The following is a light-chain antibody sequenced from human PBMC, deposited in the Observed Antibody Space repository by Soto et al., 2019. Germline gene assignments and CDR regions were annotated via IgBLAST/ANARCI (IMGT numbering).Light chain of an antibody. CDR1: QSISSW. V-gene: IGKV1-5*01. CDR3: QQVNVYPST. CDR2: DAS. Sequence: DIQMTQSPSTLCGSAAARLTITCRASQSISSWLAWYQQKPGKAPKLMIFDASSLESGVPSRFSGSGSGTDFTLTISSLQPEDVATYYCQQVNVYPSTLGGGTKVDIK. J-gene: IGKJ4*01.